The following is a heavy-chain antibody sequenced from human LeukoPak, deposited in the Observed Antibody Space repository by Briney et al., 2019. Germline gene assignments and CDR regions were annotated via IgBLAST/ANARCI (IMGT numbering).Heavy chain of an antibody. J-gene: IGHJ3*02. CDR1: GYTFTNYG. CDR2: ISAYNGNT. CDR3: ARKADILTDAFDI. Sequence: ASVKVSCKASGYTFTNYGITWVRQAPGQGLEWMGWISAYNGNTNYAQKLQGRVTMTTDTSTSTAYMELRSLRSEDTAVYYCARKADILTDAFDIWGQGTMVTVSS. D-gene: IGHD3-9*01. V-gene: IGHV1-18*01.